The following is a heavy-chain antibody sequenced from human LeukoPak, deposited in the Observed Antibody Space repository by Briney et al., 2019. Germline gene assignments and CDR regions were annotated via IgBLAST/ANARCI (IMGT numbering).Heavy chain of an antibody. CDR3: ARDPNGDYIGAFDM. CDR1: GFSFSAYA. J-gene: IGHJ3*02. CDR2: IRGSGVNT. V-gene: IGHV3-23*01. Sequence: PGRSLRLSCTASGFSFSAYAMMWVRQAPGKGPEWVSAIRGSGVNTYYADSVKGRFTISRDNSKYTLFLQMNSLRAEDTAVYYCARDPNGDYIGAFDMWGPGTMVTVSS. D-gene: IGHD4-17*01.